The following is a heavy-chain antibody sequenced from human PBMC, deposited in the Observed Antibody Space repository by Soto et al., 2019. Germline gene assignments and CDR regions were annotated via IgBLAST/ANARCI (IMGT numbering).Heavy chain of an antibody. CDR2: IYSGGST. V-gene: IGHV3-66*01. CDR1: GFTVSSNY. Sequence: EVQLVESGGDLVQPGGSLRVSCAASGFTVSSNYMNWVRQAPGKGLEWVSVIYSGGSTYYADSVKGRFTISRDNSKKTLYLQMNSLRAEDTAVYYCARGAGGDCSTTSCPNYFDYWGQGTLVTVSS. CDR3: ARGAGGDCSTTSCPNYFDY. D-gene: IGHD2-2*01. J-gene: IGHJ4*02.